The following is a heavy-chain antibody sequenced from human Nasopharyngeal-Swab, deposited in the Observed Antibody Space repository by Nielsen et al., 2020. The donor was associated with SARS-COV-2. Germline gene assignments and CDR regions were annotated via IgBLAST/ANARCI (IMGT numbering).Heavy chain of an antibody. CDR1: GCTFSSYA. V-gene: IGHV1-69*13. D-gene: IGHD3-22*01. CDR3: ARSAEDYYDSSGYYPVDY. J-gene: IGHJ4*02. CDR2: IIPIFGTA. Sequence: SSVKVSCKASGCTFSSYAISWVRQAPGQGLEWMGGIIPIFGTANYAQKFQGRVTITADESTSTAYMELSSLRSEDTAVYYCARSAEDYYDSSGYYPVDYWGQGTLVTVSS.